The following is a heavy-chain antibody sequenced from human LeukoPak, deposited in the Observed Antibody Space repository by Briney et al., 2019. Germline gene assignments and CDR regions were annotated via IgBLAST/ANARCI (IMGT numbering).Heavy chain of an antibody. CDR1: GFTFRSHW. CDR3: AREGGNGWSLDY. V-gene: IGHV3-7*03. CDR2: IKQEGSEK. D-gene: IGHD6-19*01. J-gene: IGHJ4*02. Sequence: GGSLRLSCAASGFTFRSHWMSWVRQAPGKGPEWVANIKQEGSEKYYVDSVKGRFTVSRDNAKNSLYLQINSLRAEDTAVYYCAREGGNGWSLDYWGQGTLVTVSS.